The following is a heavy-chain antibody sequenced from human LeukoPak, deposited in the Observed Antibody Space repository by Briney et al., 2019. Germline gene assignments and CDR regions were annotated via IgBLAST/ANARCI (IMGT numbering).Heavy chain of an antibody. CDR3: ARDLTYYYDSSGPSNAFDI. CDR2: IYSGGST. CDR1: GFTVSSNY. V-gene: IGHV3-66*01. J-gene: IGHJ3*02. D-gene: IGHD3-22*01. Sequence: GGSLRLSCAASGFTVSSNYMSWVRQAPVKGLEWVSVIYSGGSTYYADSVKGRFTISRDNSKNTLYLQMNSLRAEDTAVYYCARDLTYYYDSSGPSNAFDIWGQGTMVTVSS.